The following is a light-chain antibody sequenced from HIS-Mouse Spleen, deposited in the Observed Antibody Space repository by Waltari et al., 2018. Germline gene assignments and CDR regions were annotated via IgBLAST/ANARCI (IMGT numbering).Light chain of an antibody. CDR1: ALPKKY. CDR2: EDS. Sequence: SYELTQPPSVSVSPGQTARITCPGDALPKKYAYWYQQKSGQDPVLVIYEDSKRPSGIPERFSGSSSGKMATLTISGAQVEDEADYYCYSTDSSGNHRVFGGGTKLTVL. CDR3: YSTDSSGNHRV. J-gene: IGLJ2*01. V-gene: IGLV3-10*01.